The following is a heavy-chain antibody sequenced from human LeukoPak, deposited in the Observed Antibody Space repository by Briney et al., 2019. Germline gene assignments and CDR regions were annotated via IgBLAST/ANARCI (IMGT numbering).Heavy chain of an antibody. CDR1: GGSISSYY. CDR3: ARASVREPYYFDY. D-gene: IGHD3-10*01. Sequence: SETLSLTCTVSGGSISSYYWSWIRQPPGKGLEWSGDVYYSGSTNYNPSLQSRVTISVDTSKSQFSLKLSSVTAADTAVYYCARASVREPYYFDYWGQGTLVTVSS. V-gene: IGHV4-59*01. CDR2: VYYSGST. J-gene: IGHJ4*02.